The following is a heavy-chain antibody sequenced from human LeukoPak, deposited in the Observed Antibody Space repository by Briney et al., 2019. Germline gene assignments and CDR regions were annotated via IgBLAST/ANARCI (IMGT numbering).Heavy chain of an antibody. J-gene: IGHJ4*02. D-gene: IGHD3-10*01. CDR2: ISHSGSI. Sequence: PSETLSLTCAVTGHSINSGYYWGWIRQPPGRGLEWIGSISHSGSIFYNPSLQSRVTISVDSSENRFSLKLSSVTAADTAIYYCAGQHDLNDYNFYWGQGTLVAVSS. V-gene: IGHV4-38-2*01. CDR3: AGQHDLNDYNFY. CDR1: GHSINSGYY.